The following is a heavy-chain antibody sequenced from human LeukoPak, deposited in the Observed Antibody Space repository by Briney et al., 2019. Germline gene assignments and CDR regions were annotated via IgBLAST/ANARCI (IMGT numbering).Heavy chain of an antibody. CDR1: GFTFSSYA. Sequence: PGRSLRLSCAASGFTFSSYAMHWVRQAPGKGLEWVAVISYDGSNKYYADSVKGRFTISRDNSKNTLYLQMNTLRVEDTAVYFCARTVSIGTNYRDYGMDVWGQGTTVTVSS. V-gene: IGHV3-30-3*01. J-gene: IGHJ6*02. D-gene: IGHD1-7*01. CDR2: ISYDGSNK. CDR3: ARTVSIGTNYRDYGMDV.